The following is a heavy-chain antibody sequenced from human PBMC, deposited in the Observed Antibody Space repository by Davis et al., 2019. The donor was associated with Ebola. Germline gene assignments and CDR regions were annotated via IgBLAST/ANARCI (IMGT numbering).Heavy chain of an antibody. J-gene: IGHJ6*02. CDR3: AREPGYSSGWYRAQSYYYYYGMDV. CDR2: INSDGSST. Sequence: GESLKISCAASGFTFSSYWMHWVRQAPGKGLVWVSRINSDGSSTSYADSVKGRFTISRDNAKNTLYLQMNSLRAEDTAVYYCAREPGYSSGWYRAQSYYYYYGMDVWGQGITVTVSS. V-gene: IGHV3-74*01. CDR1: GFTFSSYW. D-gene: IGHD6-19*01.